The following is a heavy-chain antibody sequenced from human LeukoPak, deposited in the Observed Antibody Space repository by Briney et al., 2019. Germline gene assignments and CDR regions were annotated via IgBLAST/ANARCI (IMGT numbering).Heavy chain of an antibody. CDR3: ARDAHFSSSWYDFDY. D-gene: IGHD6-13*01. V-gene: IGHV3-66*01. Sequence: PGGSLRLSCAASGFTVSSNYMSWVRQAPGKGLEWVSVIYSGGSTYYADSVKGRFTISRDNSKHTLYLQMNSLRAEDTAVYYCARDAHFSSSWYDFDYWGQGTLVTVSS. J-gene: IGHJ4*02. CDR2: IYSGGST. CDR1: GFTVSSNY.